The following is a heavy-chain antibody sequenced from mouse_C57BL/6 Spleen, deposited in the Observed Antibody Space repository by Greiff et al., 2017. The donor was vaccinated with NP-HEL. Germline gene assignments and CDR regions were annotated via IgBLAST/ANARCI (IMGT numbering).Heavy chain of an antibody. J-gene: IGHJ3*01. V-gene: IGHV1-72*01. CDR3: ARPLYGSSYGFAY. CDR1: GYTFTSYW. CDR2: IDPNSGGT. D-gene: IGHD1-1*01. Sequence: QVQLKQPGAELVKPGASVKLSCKASGYTFTSYWMHWVKQRPGRGLEWIGRIDPNSGGTKYNEKFKSKATLTVDKPSSTAYMQLSSLTSEDSAVYYCARPLYGSSYGFAYWGQGTLVTVSA.